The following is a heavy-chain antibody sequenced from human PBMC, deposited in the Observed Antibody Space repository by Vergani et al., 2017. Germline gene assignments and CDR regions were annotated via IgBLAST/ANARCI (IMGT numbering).Heavy chain of an antibody. J-gene: IGHJ6*02. CDR1: GFTFSSYA. V-gene: IGHV3-23*01. D-gene: IGHD4-17*01. CDR2: ISGSGGST. CDR3: AKDGVNYGDYGMDV. Sequence: EVQLLESGGGLVQPGGSLRLSCAASGFTFSSYAMSWVRQAPGKGLEWVSAISGSGGSTYYADSVKGRFTISRDNSKNTLYLQMNSLRAEDTAVYDCAKDGVNYGDYGMDVWGQGTTVTVSS.